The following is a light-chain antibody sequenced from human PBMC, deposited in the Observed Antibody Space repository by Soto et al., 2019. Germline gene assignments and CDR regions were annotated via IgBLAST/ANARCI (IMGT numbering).Light chain of an antibody. CDR2: AAS. CDR1: QGISSL. V-gene: IGKV1-9*01. Sequence: IQLTQSPSSLSASARDRVTITCRASQGISSLLAWYQQKPGKAPKLLIHAASTLQSGVPSRFSGSGSGTDFTLTISSLQPEDFATYYCQQLNSYPITFGQGTRLEIK. J-gene: IGKJ5*01. CDR3: QQLNSYPIT.